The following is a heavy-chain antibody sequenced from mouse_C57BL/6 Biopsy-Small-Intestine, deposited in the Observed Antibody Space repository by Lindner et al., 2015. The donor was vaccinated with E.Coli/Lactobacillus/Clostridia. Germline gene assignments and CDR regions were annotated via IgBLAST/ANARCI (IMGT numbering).Heavy chain of an antibody. J-gene: IGHJ3*01. CDR1: GYAFSSSW. D-gene: IGHD1-1*01. V-gene: IGHV1-82*01. CDR2: IYPGDGDT. Sequence: VQLQESGPELVKPGASVKISCKASGYAFSSSWMNWVKQRPGKGLEWIGRIYPGDGDTNYNGKFKGKATLTADKSSSTAYMQLSSLTSEDSAVYFCARVVYGSSWDWFAYWGQGTLVTVSA. CDR3: ARVVYGSSWDWFAY.